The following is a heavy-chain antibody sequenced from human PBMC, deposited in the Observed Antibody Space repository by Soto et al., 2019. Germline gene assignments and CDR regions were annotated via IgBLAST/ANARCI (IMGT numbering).Heavy chain of an antibody. CDR3: ARGSEYYDFWSAPGPFDP. V-gene: IGHV1-18*01. CDR2: ISAYNGNT. D-gene: IGHD3-3*01. CDR1: GYTFTSYG. Sequence: VASVKVSCKASGYTFTSYGISWVRQAPGQGLEWMGWISAYNGNTNYAQKLQGRVTMTTDTSTSTAYMELRSLRSDDTAVYYCARGSEYYDFWSAPGPFDPWGQGTLVTVSS. J-gene: IGHJ5*02.